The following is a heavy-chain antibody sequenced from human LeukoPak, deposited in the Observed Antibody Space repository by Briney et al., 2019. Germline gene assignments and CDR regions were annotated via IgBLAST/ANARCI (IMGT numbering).Heavy chain of an antibody. CDR3: AELGITMIGGV. Sequence: QPGGSLRLSCAASGFTFSSYAMHWVRRAPGKGLEWVSYISSSGSTIYYADSVKGRFTISRDNAKNSLYLQMNSLRAEDTAVYYCAELGITMIGGVWGKGTTVTISS. CDR1: GFTFSSYA. CDR2: ISSSGSTI. J-gene: IGHJ6*04. V-gene: IGHV3-48*03. D-gene: IGHD3-10*02.